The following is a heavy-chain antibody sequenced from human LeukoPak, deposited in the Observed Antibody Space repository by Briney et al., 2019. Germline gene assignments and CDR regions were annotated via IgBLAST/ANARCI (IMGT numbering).Heavy chain of an antibody. V-gene: IGHV3-23*01. D-gene: IGHD3-10*01. CDR3: ARRSAGYYGSGSYPVHY. CDR2: ISGSGGST. CDR1: GFTFSSYA. J-gene: IGHJ4*02. Sequence: GGSLRLSCAASGFTFSSYAMSWVRQAPGKGLEWVSAISGSGGSTYYADSVKGRFTISRDNSKNTLYLQMNSLRAEDTAVYYCARRSAGYYGSGSYPVHYWGQGTLVTVSS.